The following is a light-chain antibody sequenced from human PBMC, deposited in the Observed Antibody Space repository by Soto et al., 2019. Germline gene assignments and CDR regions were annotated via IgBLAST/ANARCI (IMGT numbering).Light chain of an antibody. CDR3: QQYNSWPFT. CDR2: GAS. V-gene: IGKV3D-15*01. J-gene: IGKJ3*01. CDR1: HGVSRN. Sequence: ETVVTQSPGTLSVSPGERATVSCRASHGVSRNLAWYQQKPGQAPRLLIYGASTRATGIPARFSGSGSGTEFTLTISSLQSEDSAVYYCQQYNSWPFTFGPGTKVNIK.